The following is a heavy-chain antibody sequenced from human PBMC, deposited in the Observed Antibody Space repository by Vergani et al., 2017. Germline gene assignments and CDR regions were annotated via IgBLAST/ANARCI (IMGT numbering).Heavy chain of an antibody. D-gene: IGHD3-10*01. CDR1: GESFSSFY. J-gene: IGHJ4*02. CDR3: AVRTRVNLVGGEIVTKRTFDY. Sequence: QVQLQQWGAGVVKPSGTLSLTCAVFGESFSSFYWSWIRQPPGKGLGWIGEINNDGHTNYNPSLESRVTVSRDTAQNQFSLNLMSVTAADTAIYYCAVRTRVNLVGGEIVTKRTFDYLSQGSLVTVSS. V-gene: IGHV4-34*02. CDR2: INNDGHT.